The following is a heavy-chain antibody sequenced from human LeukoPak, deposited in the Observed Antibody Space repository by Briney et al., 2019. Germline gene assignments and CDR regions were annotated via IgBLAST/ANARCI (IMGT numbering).Heavy chain of an antibody. D-gene: IGHD1-1*01. CDR1: GFTFDDYA. V-gene: IGHV3-9*01. J-gene: IGHJ6*02. CDR2: ISWNSGSI. Sequence: PGRSLRLSCAASGFTFDDYAMHWVRQAPGKGLEWVSGISWNSGSIGYADSVKGRFTISRDNAKNSLYLQMSSLRAEDTALYYCAKALERRIHYYGMDVWGQGTTVTVSS. CDR3: AKALERRIHYYGMDV.